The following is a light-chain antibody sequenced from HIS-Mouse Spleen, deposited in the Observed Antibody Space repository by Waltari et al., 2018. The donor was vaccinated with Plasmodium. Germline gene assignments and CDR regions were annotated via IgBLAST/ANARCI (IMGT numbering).Light chain of an antibody. CDR3: QQRSNWPPIT. CDR2: DAS. Sequence: EIVLTQSPATLSLSPGERATLSCRASQSVSSYLAWYQQKPGQAPRLLIYDASNRATGIPARFSGGGSETDFTLTISSLEPEDVAVYYCQQRSNWPPITFGQGTRLEIK. CDR1: QSVSSY. J-gene: IGKJ5*01. V-gene: IGKV3-11*01.